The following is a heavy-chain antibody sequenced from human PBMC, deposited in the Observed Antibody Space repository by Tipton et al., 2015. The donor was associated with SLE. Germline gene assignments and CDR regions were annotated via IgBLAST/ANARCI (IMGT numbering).Heavy chain of an antibody. Sequence: SLRLSCAASGFTFSSYEMNWVRQAPGKGLEWVAVISYDGSNKYYADSVKGRFTISRDNSKNTLYLQMNSLRAEDTAVYYCARAFDDAFDIWGQGTMVTVSS. J-gene: IGHJ3*02. CDR3: ARAFDDAFDI. CDR2: ISYDGSNK. D-gene: IGHD2/OR15-2a*01. CDR1: GFTFSSYE. V-gene: IGHV3-30*04.